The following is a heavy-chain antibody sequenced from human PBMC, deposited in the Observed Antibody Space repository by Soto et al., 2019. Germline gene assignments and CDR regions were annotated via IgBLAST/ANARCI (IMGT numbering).Heavy chain of an antibody. V-gene: IGHV1-18*01. CDR3: ARGGTGSSSWYLRDWFDP. J-gene: IGHJ5*02. D-gene: IGHD6-13*01. Sequence: QVQLVQSGAEVKNPGAPVKVSCKASGYTFTTNGFSWVRQAPGKGLEWMGWISAYNGNTNYEQKLQGRVTMTTDTSTSTAYMELRSLRSDDTAVYYCARGGTGSSSWYLRDWFDPWGQGTLVTVSS. CDR1: GYTFTTNG. CDR2: ISAYNGNT.